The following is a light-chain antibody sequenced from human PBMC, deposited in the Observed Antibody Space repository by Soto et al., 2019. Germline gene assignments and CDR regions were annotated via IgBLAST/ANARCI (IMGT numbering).Light chain of an antibody. J-gene: IGLJ2*01. CDR1: SSDIGAFNY. Sequence: QSALTQPASVSGSPGQSITISCTGTSSDIGAFNYVSWYQQHPGKAPKLIIYGVSNRPSGVSNRFSASTSANTASLTISGLQAEDEADYFCNSFTIEHTVIFGGGTKLTVL. V-gene: IGLV2-14*01. CDR3: NSFTIEHTVI. CDR2: GVS.